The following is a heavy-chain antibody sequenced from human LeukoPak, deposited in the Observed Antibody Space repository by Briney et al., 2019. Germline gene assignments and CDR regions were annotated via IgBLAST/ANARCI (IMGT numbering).Heavy chain of an antibody. J-gene: IGHJ3*02. Sequence: GGSLRLSCAASGFTFSSYGMHWVRQAPGKGLEWVAVIWYDGSNKYYADSVKGRFTISRDNSKNTLYLQMNSLRAKDTAVYYCARYCSSTSCYSWGAFDIWGQGTMVTVSS. CDR2: IWYDGSNK. CDR1: GFTFSSYG. D-gene: IGHD2-2*01. CDR3: ARYCSSTSCYSWGAFDI. V-gene: IGHV3-33*01.